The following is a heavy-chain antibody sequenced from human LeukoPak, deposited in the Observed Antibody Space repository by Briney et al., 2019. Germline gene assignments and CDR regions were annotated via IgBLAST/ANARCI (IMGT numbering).Heavy chain of an antibody. CDR1: GFTFSSNA. J-gene: IGHJ4*02. D-gene: IGHD2-2*01. CDR3: AKVLKYLLTFFDY. CDR2: ITVSGGNT. Sequence: GGSLRLSCAASGFTFSSNAMSWVRQAPGKGLEWVSGITVSGGNTYYADSVKGRFTISRDNSKNTLYLQMNSLRAEDTAVYYCAKVLKYLLTFFDYWGQGTLVTVSS. V-gene: IGHV3-23*01.